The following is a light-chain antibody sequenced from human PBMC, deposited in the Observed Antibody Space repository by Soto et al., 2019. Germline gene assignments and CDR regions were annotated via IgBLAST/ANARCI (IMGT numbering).Light chain of an antibody. Sequence: QSALTQPRSVSGSPGQSVTISCTGSDYDVGAYDYVSWYQQHPGKAPKLMIYDVSKRPSGVPHRFSGSKSGNTASLPVSGLQAGGEAVYYCCSYAGSHTFVFGGGTKLTVL. CDR3: CSYAGSHTFV. CDR2: DVS. V-gene: IGLV2-11*01. CDR1: DYDVGAYDY. J-gene: IGLJ3*02.